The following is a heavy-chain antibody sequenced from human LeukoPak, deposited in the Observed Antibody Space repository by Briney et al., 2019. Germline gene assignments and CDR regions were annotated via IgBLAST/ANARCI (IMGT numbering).Heavy chain of an antibody. CDR2: IYYSGST. D-gene: IGHD3-22*01. Sequence: SETLSLTCIVSGGSISSSSSYWAWVRQPPGKGLEWIGSIYYSGSTYYNPSLKSRVTISVDTSKNQFSLKLSSVTAADTAVYYCARSDSVMIVVVIPGYFDYWGQGTLVTVSS. CDR3: ARSDSVMIVVVIPGYFDY. J-gene: IGHJ4*02. V-gene: IGHV4-39*01. CDR1: GGSISSSSSY.